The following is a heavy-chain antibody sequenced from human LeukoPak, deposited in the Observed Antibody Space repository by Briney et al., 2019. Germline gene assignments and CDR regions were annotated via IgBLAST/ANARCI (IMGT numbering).Heavy chain of an antibody. CDR1: GGSFNDYY. J-gene: IGHJ4*02. V-gene: IGHV4-34*01. D-gene: IGHD4-23*01. Sequence: SETLSLTCAVYGGSFNDYYWSWIRQPPGKGLEWIGEINHSGSTNYNPSLKSRVTISVDTSENQFSLKLSSVTAADTAMYYCARVSRGNSVGGDYWGQGTLVTVSS. CDR3: ARVSRGNSVGGDY. CDR2: INHSGST.